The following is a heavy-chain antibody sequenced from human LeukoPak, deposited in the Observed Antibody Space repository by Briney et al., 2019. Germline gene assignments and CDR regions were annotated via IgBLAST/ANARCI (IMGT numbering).Heavy chain of an antibody. CDR1: GGTFSSYA. Sequence: ASVKVSCKASGGTFSSYAISWVRQAPGQELEWMGRIIPILGIANYAQKFQGRVTITADKSTSTAYMELSSLRSEDTAVYYCARDTTTYSSGWYYFDYWGQGTLVTVSS. D-gene: IGHD6-19*01. J-gene: IGHJ4*02. V-gene: IGHV1-69*04. CDR2: IIPILGIA. CDR3: ARDTTTYSSGWYYFDY.